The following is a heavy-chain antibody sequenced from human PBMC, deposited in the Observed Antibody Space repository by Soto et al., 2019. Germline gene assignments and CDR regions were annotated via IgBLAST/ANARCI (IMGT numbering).Heavy chain of an antibody. V-gene: IGHV1-69*01. CDR2: VISLFGTA. CDR3: ASEVGYGDFSAALLD. D-gene: IGHD4-17*01. Sequence: VQLMQSGAEVKKPGSSVKVSCKASGGTFSSHSINWVRQAPGQGLEWMGGVISLFGTANYAHNFKGRVTITADQSTSTAYMELNSLRSDDTAVYYCASEVGYGDFSAALLDWGQGPLVTVSS. J-gene: IGHJ4*02. CDR1: GGTFSSHS.